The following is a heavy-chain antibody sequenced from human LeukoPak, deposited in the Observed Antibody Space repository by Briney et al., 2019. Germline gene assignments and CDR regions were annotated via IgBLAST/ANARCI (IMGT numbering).Heavy chain of an antibody. CDR2: ISSSSSYI. CDR1: GFXFSSYS. CDR3: AREGRIGSSGSTPQV. D-gene: IGHD3-22*01. Sequence: PGGSLRLSCAASGFXFSSYSINWVRQAPGKGLEWVSSISSSSSYIYYADSVKGRFTISRDNAKNSLYLQMNSLRAEDTAVYYCAREGRIGSSGSTPQVWGQGTLVTVSS. V-gene: IGHV3-21*01. J-gene: IGHJ4*02.